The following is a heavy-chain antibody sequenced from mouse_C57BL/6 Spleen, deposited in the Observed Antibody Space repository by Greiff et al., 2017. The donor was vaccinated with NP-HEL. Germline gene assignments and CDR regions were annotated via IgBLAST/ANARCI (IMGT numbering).Heavy chain of an antibody. CDR2: ISNLAYSI. CDR3: ARQGVTTGSFPSYYAMDY. D-gene: IGHD2-2*01. J-gene: IGHJ4*01. CDR1: GFTFSDYG. Sequence: EVRLVESGRGLVQPGGSLKLSCAASGFTFSDYGMAWVRQAPRKGPEWVAFISNLAYSIYYADTVTGRFTISRENAKNNLYLEMSSLRSEDTAMYYCARQGVTTGSFPSYYAMDYWGQGTSVTVSS. V-gene: IGHV5-15*04.